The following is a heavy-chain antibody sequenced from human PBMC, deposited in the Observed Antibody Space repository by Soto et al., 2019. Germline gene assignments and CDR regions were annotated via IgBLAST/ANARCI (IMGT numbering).Heavy chain of an antibody. V-gene: IGHV1-69*01. J-gene: IGHJ4*02. Sequence: QVQLVQSGAEVKKPGSSVKVSCKASGGTFNNYAISWVRQAPGQGLEWMGGIIPIIGTADYAHKFQGRLAICAEQFTGTTFLGPSRLRSEGHALFYCARGGVEVRGKSGFGLRGPGNLVTVSS. D-gene: IGHD3-3*01. CDR3: ARGGVEVRGKSGFGL. CDR2: IIPIIGTA. CDR1: GGTFNNYA.